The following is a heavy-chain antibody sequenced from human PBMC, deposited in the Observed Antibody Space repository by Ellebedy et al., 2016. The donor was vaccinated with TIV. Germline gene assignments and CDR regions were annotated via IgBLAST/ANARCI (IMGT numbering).Heavy chain of an antibody. CDR3: ARRTDSGSYYDYFNS. CDR2: IYYSGST. D-gene: IGHD1-26*01. V-gene: IGHV4-39*01. CDR1: GDSISNSGYY. J-gene: IGHJ4*02. Sequence: SETLSLTCTVSGDSISNSGYYWGWIRRPPEKGLEWIGIIYYSGSTYYNPSLKSRITMSVDSSTNQFFLDLSSVTAADTAVYYCARRTDSGSYYDYFNSWGQGTLVTVSS.